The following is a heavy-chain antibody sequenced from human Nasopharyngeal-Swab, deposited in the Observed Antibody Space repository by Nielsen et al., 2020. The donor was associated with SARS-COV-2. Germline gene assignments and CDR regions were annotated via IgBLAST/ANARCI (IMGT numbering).Heavy chain of an antibody. J-gene: IGHJ4*02. V-gene: IGHV4-39*07. Sequence: SEPLSLTCSVSGDSISSSGYYWGWVRQPPGKGLEWIGRLYYTGDTYYNPSPRGRVTLSVDTSKNQVSLKLSSVTAADTAIYYCARVVPARVTFDYWGQGLLVTVSS. CDR3: ARVVPARVTFDY. CDR2: LYYTGDT. D-gene: IGHD5-18*01. CDR1: GDSISSSGYY.